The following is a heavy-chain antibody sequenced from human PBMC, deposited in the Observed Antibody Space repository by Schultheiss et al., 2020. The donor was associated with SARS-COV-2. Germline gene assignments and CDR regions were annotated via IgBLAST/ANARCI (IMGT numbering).Heavy chain of an antibody. J-gene: IGHJ6*03. Sequence: SQTLSLTCAVYGGSFSGYYWSWIRQPAGKGLDWIGRIYTSGSTDYNPSLKSRVTISVDTSNNRFSLNLSSVTAADTAIYYCARAIYDSWGYYYYHMDVWGRGTTVTVSS. CDR1: GGSFSGYY. V-gene: IGHV4-59*10. D-gene: IGHD3-3*01. CDR3: ARAIYDSWGYYYYHMDV. CDR2: IYTSGST.